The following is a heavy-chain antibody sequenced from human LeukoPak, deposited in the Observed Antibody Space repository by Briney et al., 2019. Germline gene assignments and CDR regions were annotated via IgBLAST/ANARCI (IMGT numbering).Heavy chain of an antibody. CDR2: INPNSGGT. Sequence: GASVKVSCKASGYTFTGYYMHWVRQAPGQGLEWMGWINPNSGGTNYAQKFQGRVTMTRDTSISTAYMELSRLRSDDTAVYYCAREAPMVRGVIAFDIWGQGTMVTVSS. J-gene: IGHJ3*02. CDR1: GYTFTGYY. CDR3: AREAPMVRGVIAFDI. D-gene: IGHD3-10*01. V-gene: IGHV1-2*02.